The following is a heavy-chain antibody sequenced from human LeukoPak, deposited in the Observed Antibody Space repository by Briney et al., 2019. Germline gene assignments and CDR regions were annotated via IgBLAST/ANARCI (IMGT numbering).Heavy chain of an antibody. Sequence: GGSLRLSCAASGFSFSSYSMNWVRQAPGKGLEWVSSISSSSSYIYYADSVKGRFTISRDNAKNTLYLQMNSLRAEDTAVYYCARVRWGGLYYFDYWGQGTLVTVSS. CDR2: ISSSSSYI. J-gene: IGHJ4*02. D-gene: IGHD3-16*01. V-gene: IGHV3-21*01. CDR1: GFSFSSYS. CDR3: ARVRWGGLYYFDY.